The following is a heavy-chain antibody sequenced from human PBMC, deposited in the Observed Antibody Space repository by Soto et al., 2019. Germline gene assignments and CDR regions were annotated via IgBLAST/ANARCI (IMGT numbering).Heavy chain of an antibody. J-gene: IGHJ5*02. Sequence: QVQLVQSGAEVKKPGSSVKVSCKASGGTFSSYAISWLRQAPGQGLEWMGGIIPIFGTANYEQKFQGRVAITADESTSKAYMELSSLRAEDTAVEYWAGLQQWLGGVWFYPWGQGTLVTVSS. V-gene: IGHV1-69*12. CDR1: GGTFSSYA. D-gene: IGHD6-19*01. CDR2: IIPIFGTA. CDR3: AGLQQWLGGVWFYP.